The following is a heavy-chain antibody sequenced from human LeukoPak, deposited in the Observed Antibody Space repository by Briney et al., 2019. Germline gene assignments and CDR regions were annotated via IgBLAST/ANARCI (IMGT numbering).Heavy chain of an antibody. Sequence: PSETLSLTCTVSDGSISSYYWSWIRQPPGKGLEWIGYIYYSGSTNYNPSLKSRVTISVDTSKNQFSLKLSSVTAADTAVYYCARLSHGDYGVDYWVQGTLVTVSS. V-gene: IGHV4-59*08. J-gene: IGHJ4*02. CDR3: ARLSHGDYGVDY. CDR1: DGSISSYY. D-gene: IGHD4-17*01. CDR2: IYYSGST.